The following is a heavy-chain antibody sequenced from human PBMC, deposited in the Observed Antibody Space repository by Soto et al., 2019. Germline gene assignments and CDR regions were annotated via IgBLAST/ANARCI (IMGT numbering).Heavy chain of an antibody. V-gene: IGHV3-23*01. CDR2: VDGTGSSA. CDR3: VNRAVAGICFDF. J-gene: IGHJ4*02. CDR1: GFTFSNFA. Sequence: EVQLLESGGGLAQPGGSLRLSCATSGFTFSNFAMNWVRQAPGKGLEWLSVVDGTGSSAYYADSVKGRFIVSRDNSKNTLYLKMSCLTAAYTALYYCVNRAVAGICFDFWGQGTLVTVSS. D-gene: IGHD6-19*01.